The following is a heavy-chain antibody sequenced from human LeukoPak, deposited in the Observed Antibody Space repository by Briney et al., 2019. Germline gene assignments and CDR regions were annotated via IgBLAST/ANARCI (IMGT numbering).Heavy chain of an antibody. CDR1: GFTFNSYD. V-gene: IGHV3-48*03. J-gene: IGHJ4*02. CDR2: ISSSGSTI. D-gene: IGHD6-19*01. CDR3: ARVVPVAVTSCGY. Sequence: RVPLRLSCAASGFTFNSYDMSGVRQAAGQGLEGFSYISSSGSTIYYGDFVKCRFNISRDIAMNSLYLQVKGPRVEDTADYYCARVVPVAVTSCGYGGQGTLIIVS.